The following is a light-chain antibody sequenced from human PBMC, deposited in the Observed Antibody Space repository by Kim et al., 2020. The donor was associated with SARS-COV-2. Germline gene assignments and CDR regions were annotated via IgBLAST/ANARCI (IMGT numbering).Light chain of an antibody. CDR1: INDVGDNKL. CDR2: EVN. V-gene: IGLV2-23*02. Sequence: GQSISRCCTATINDVGDNKLVYWNQQHPEKAHKPTMYEVNKRHSGASKRFEGSKSGNTATLTISGLQAEEEADYSCYSYEGSSPVVLGGGTQLTV. J-gene: IGLJ2*01. CDR3: YSYEGSSPVV.